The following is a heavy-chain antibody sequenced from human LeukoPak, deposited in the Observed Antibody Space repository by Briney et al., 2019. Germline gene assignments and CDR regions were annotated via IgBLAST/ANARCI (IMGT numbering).Heavy chain of an antibody. CDR3: AKDNYYDSSGHIDY. CDR2: ISWNSGSI. D-gene: IGHD3-22*01. J-gene: IGHJ4*02. V-gene: IGHV3-9*01. CDR1: GFTFDDYA. Sequence: PGRSLRLSCAASGFTFDDYAMHWVRQAPGKGLEWVSGISWNSGSIGYADSVKGRFTISRDNAKNSLYLQMNSLRAEDTALYYCAKDNYYDSSGHIDYWGQGTLVTVSS.